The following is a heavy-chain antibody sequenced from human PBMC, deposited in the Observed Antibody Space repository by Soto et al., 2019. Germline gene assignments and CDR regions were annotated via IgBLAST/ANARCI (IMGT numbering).Heavy chain of an antibody. V-gene: IGHV4-34*01. J-gene: IGHJ5*01. Sequence: NPXETLSLTCAVYGWSLSGYYWSWIRQPPGKGLEWIGEINHSGSTYYNPSFESRVAISVDTSKSQFSLNVTSVTAADTAVYFCARGRYCLTGRCFPNWFDYWGQGALVTVSS. CDR2: INHSGST. D-gene: IGHD7-27*01. CDR1: GWSLSGYY. CDR3: ARGRYCLTGRCFPNWFDY.